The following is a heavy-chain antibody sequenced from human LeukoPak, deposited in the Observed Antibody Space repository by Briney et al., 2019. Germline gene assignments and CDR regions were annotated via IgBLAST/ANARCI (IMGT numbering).Heavy chain of an antibody. CDR2: ISSNGGST. Sequence: GGSLRLSCSASGFTFSSYAMHWVRQAPGKGLEYVSGISSNGGSTYYANSVKGRFTISRDNSKNTLYLQMGSLRPEDMAVYYCARGPWIQLWSPIDYWGQGTLVTVSS. CDR1: GFTFSSYA. J-gene: IGHJ4*02. CDR3: ARGPWIQLWSPIDY. V-gene: IGHV3-64*01. D-gene: IGHD5-18*01.